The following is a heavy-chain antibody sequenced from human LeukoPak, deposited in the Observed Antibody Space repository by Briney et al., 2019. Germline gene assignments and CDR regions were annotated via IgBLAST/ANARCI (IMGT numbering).Heavy chain of an antibody. Sequence: ASVKVSCKASGGTFSSYAISWVRQAPGQGLEWMGGIIPIFGTANYAQKFQGRVTITADESTSTAYMELSSLRSEDTAVYYCARDYGDGGWFDPWGQETLVTVSS. J-gene: IGHJ5*02. CDR2: IIPIFGTA. CDR1: GGTFSSYA. D-gene: IGHD4-17*01. V-gene: IGHV1-69*13. CDR3: ARDYGDGGWFDP.